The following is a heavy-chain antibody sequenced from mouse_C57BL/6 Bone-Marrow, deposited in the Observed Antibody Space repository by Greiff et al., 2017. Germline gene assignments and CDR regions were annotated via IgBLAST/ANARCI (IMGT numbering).Heavy chain of an antibody. V-gene: IGHV5-4*01. D-gene: IGHD1-1*01. CDR2: ISDGGSYT. J-gene: IGHJ4*01. CDR3: ARGGYNYGSSSHYYAMDY. Sequence: EVQRVESGGGLVKPGGSLKLSCAASGFTFSSYAMSWVRQTPEKRLEWVATISDGGSYTYYPDNVKGRFTISRDNAKNNLYLQMSHLKSEDTAMYYCARGGYNYGSSSHYYAMDYWGQGTSVTVSS. CDR1: GFTFSSYA.